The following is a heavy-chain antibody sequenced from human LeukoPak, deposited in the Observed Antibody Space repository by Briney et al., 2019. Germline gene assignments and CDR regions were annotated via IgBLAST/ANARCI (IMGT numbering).Heavy chain of an antibody. D-gene: IGHD6-6*01. Sequence: GASVKVSCKASGYTFTGYYMHWVRQAPGQGLEWMGWINPNSGGTNYAQKFQGRVTMTRDPSISTAYMELSRLRSDDTAVYYCARDRRSSSSVAYYMDVWGKGTTVTVSS. CDR3: ARDRRSSSSVAYYMDV. CDR2: INPNSGGT. CDR1: GYTFTGYY. V-gene: IGHV1-2*02. J-gene: IGHJ6*03.